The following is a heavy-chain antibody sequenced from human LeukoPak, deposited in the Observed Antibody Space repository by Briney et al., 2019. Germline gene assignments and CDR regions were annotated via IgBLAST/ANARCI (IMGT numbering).Heavy chain of an antibody. D-gene: IGHD5-24*01. Sequence: GGSLRLSCAASGFTFSSYEMNWVRQAPGKGLEWVSYIDSSGSTIHYADSVKGRFTISRDNAKNSLYLQMNSLRAEDTAVYYCARTKEMATISYFDSGAREPWSPSPQ. V-gene: IGHV3-48*03. CDR3: ARTKEMATISYFDS. CDR1: GFTFSSYE. CDR2: IDSSGSTI. J-gene: IGHJ4*02.